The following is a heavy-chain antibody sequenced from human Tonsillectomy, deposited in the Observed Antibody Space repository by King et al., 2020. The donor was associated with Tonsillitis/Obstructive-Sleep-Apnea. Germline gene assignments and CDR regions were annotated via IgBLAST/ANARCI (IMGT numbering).Heavy chain of an antibody. CDR3: ATTLDTGSFYRDYFDS. V-gene: IGHV1-2*04. CDR1: GYTFTGFF. J-gene: IGHJ4*02. Sequence: QLVQSGAEVKKPGASVKVSCKASGYTFTGFFLHWVRQAPGHGLEWMGWINPHSGGTEYAQKFRGSVTMTRDTSINTAYMELNRLRSDDTAIYYCATTLDTGSFYRDYFDSWGQGTLLTVSS. D-gene: IGHD1-26*01. CDR2: INPHSGGT.